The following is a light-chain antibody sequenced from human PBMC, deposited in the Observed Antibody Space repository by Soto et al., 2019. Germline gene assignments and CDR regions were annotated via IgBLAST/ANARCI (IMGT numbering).Light chain of an antibody. Sequence: DIQMTQSPSSLSASAGDRITITCRASQGIRSDLGWYQQQPGKAPKRLIYDASSLQSGVPSRFSGSGSGTEFTLTISSLQPDDFATYYCQQYNSYSPLTFGGGTKVDIK. CDR1: QGIRSD. J-gene: IGKJ4*01. CDR3: QQYNSYSPLT. CDR2: DAS. V-gene: IGKV1-17*01.